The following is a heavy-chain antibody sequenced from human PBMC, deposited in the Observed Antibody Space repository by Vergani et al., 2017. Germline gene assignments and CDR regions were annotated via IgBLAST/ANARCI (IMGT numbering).Heavy chain of an antibody. Sequence: QVQLVQSGAEVKKPGASVKVSCKASGYTFTSYGISWVRQAPGQGLEWVGWINPDSGGTNSAQKFQGRVTMTRDTSISTADMELSRLRSDDTAVYYCARFPRAISYAYYYGMDVWGQGTTVTVSS. CDR3: ARFPRAISYAYYYGMDV. CDR2: INPDSGGT. V-gene: IGHV1-2*02. CDR1: GYTFTSYG. J-gene: IGHJ6*02. D-gene: IGHD2-2*01.